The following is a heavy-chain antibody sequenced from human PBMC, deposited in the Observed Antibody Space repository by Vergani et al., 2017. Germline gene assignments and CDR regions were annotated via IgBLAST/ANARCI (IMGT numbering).Heavy chain of an antibody. J-gene: IGHJ6*02. V-gene: IGHV4-31*03. CDR3: ARALYSPDNYYDYGMDV. D-gene: IGHD4-11*01. CDR2: IHYSGST. Sequence: QVQLQESGPGLVKPSQTLSLTCTVPGGSISSGGYYWSWIRQHPGKGLEWNGYIHYSGSTYYNPSLKSRVNISVDTSKIQSSMKLSSVTAADTAVYYCARALYSPDNYYDYGMDVWGQGTTVTVSS. CDR1: GGSISSGGYY.